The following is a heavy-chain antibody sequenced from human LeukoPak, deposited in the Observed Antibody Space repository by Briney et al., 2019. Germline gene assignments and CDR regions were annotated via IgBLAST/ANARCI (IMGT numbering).Heavy chain of an antibody. Sequence: NPGGSLRLSCAASGFTFSDYYMSWIRQAPGKGLEWVSYISSSSSYTNYADSVKGRFTISRDNAKNSLYLQMNSLRAEDTAVYYCARDTVVTAIRPHYFDYWGQGTLVTVSS. V-gene: IGHV3-11*06. CDR2: ISSSSSYT. D-gene: IGHD2-21*02. CDR1: GFTFSDYY. CDR3: ARDTVVTAIRPHYFDY. J-gene: IGHJ4*02.